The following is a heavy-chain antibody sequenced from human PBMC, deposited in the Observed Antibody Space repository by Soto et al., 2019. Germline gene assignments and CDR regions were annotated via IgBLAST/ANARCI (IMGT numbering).Heavy chain of an antibody. CDR3: AAVPILRFLEYLPPYFDK. CDR2: LVVGSGNT. V-gene: IGHV1-58*01. Sequence: TSVKVSCKASGFIFSSSAVQWVRQARGQRLEWIGWLVVGSGNTNYAQKFQERVTLTRDMSTDTAYMQLSSLRSEDTAVYYCAAVPILRFLEYLPPYFDKWGQGTLVTVSS. J-gene: IGHJ4*02. D-gene: IGHD3-3*01. CDR1: GFIFSSSA.